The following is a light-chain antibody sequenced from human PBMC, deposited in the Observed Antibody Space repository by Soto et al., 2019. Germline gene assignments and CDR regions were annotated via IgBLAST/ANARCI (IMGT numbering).Light chain of an antibody. CDR3: QQYHIWPPWT. J-gene: IGKJ1*01. Sequence: EILMTQSPDTRSVSPGEGATLSCRVSQSIRSNLAWYQQRPGQAPRLLMYGASTRADGIPARFTGSGSGTEFTLTISSLQSEDFAVYYCQQYHIWPPWTSGQGTKVDIK. V-gene: IGKV3-15*01. CDR2: GAS. CDR1: QSIRSN.